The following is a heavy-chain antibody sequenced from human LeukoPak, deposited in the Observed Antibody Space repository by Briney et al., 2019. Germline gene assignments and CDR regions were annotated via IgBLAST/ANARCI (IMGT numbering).Heavy chain of an antibody. CDR1: GYSISSGYY. J-gene: IGHJ5*02. CDR3: ARRSSSWYGGWFDP. V-gene: IGHV4-61*01. D-gene: IGHD6-13*01. CDR2: IYYSGST. Sequence: PSETLSLTCTVSGYSISSGYYWSWIRQPPGKGLEWIGYIYYSGSTNYNPSLKSRVTISVDTSKNQFSLKLSSVTAADTAVYYCARRSSSWYGGWFDPWGQGTLVTVSS.